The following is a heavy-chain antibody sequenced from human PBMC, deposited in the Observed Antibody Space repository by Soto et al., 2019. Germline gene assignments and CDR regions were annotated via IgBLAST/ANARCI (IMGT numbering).Heavy chain of an antibody. CDR3: ARLDSNWFDP. CDR2: IYYSGTT. V-gene: IGHV4-30-4*01. Sequence: QVQLQESGPGLVKPSQTLSLTCNVSGGSISSGDYYWSWIRQAPGKGMEWIGSIYYSGTTSYNPSLKSRVTISIDTSKNQFSLKLSSVTAADPAVFYCARLDSNWFDPWGQGTLVTVSS. J-gene: IGHJ5*02. CDR1: GGSISSGDYY. D-gene: IGHD1-1*01.